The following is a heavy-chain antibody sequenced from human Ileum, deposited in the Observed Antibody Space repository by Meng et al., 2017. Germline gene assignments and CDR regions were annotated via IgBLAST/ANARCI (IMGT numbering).Heavy chain of an antibody. J-gene: IGHJ4*02. D-gene: IGHD3-16*01. CDR3: ARGGGRYGPDFDY. Sequence: HQWGADLLKPSETLSLTCAVYGGSFSGYYWSWIRQPPGKGLEWIGEINHSGSTNYNPSLKSRVTISVDTSKNQFSLKLSSVTAADTAVYYCARGGGRYGPDFDYWGQGTLVTVSS. CDR1: GGSFSGYY. CDR2: INHSGST. V-gene: IGHV4-34*01.